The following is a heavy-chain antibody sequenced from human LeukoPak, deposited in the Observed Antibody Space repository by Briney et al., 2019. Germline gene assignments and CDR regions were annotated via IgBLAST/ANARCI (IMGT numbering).Heavy chain of an antibody. CDR1: GGSISSYY. J-gene: IGHJ5*02. CDR3: ARRGCSSTGCYNWFDP. D-gene: IGHD2-2*01. V-gene: IGHV4-59*01. Sequence: PSETLSLTCTVSGGSISSYYWSWIRQPPGKGLEWIGYIYYSGSTYYNPSLKSRVTISVDTSKNQFSLKLSSVTAADTAVYYCARRGCSSTGCYNWFDPWGQGTLVTVSS. CDR2: IYYSGST.